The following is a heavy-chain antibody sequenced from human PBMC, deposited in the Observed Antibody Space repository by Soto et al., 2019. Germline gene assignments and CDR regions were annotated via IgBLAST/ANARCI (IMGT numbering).Heavy chain of an antibody. V-gene: IGHV1-69*02. D-gene: IGHD3-10*01. Sequence: QVQLVQSGAEVKKPGSSVKVSCKASGGTFSSYTISWVRQAPGQGLEWMGRIIPILGIANYAQKFQGRVTITADNSTSTAYMDLSSLRSEDTAVYYCAGGGSGRYYYYGMDVWGQGTTVTVSS. J-gene: IGHJ6*02. CDR3: AGGGSGRYYYYGMDV. CDR1: GGTFSSYT. CDR2: IIPILGIA.